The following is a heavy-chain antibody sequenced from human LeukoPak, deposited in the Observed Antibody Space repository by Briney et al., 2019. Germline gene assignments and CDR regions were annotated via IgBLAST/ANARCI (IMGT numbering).Heavy chain of an antibody. CDR3: ARGVTMIVVVIHDWYFDL. D-gene: IGHD3-22*01. CDR1: GDSVRSFH. J-gene: IGHJ2*01. Sequence: PSETLSLTCTVSGDSVRSFHWSWIRQPPGKGLEWIGHMYYSGSTYYNPSLKSRVTISVDTSKNQFSLKLTSVTAADTAVYYCARGVTMIVVVIHDWYFDLWGRGTLVTVSS. V-gene: IGHV4-59*08. CDR2: MYYSGST.